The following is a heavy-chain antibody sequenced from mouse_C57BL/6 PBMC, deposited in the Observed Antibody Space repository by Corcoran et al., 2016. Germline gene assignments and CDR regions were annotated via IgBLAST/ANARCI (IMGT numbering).Heavy chain of an antibody. CDR1: GYTFTSYG. D-gene: IGHD6-2*01. Sequence: QVQLQQSGAELARPGASVKLSCKASGYTFTSYGISWVKQRTGQGLEWIGEIYPRSGNTYYNEKFKGKATLTADKSSSTAYMELRSLTSEDSAVYFCAKEGSLKGGFAYWGQGTLVTVSA. CDR3: AKEGSLKGGFAY. CDR2: IYPRSGNT. J-gene: IGHJ3*01. V-gene: IGHV1-81*01.